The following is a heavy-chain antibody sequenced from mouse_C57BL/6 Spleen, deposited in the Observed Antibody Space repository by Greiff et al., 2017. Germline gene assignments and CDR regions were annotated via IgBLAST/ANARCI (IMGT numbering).Heavy chain of an antibody. Sequence: EVQLQQSGPELVKPGASVKIPCKASGYTFTDYNMDWVKQSHGKSLEWIGDINPNNGGTIYNQKFKGKATLTVDKSSSTAYMELRSLTSEDTAVYYGARSRNYYGSSYNFDYWGQGTTLTVSS. CDR2: INPNNGGT. CDR3: ARSRNYYGSSYNFDY. CDR1: GYTFTDYN. J-gene: IGHJ2*01. D-gene: IGHD1-1*01. V-gene: IGHV1-18*01.